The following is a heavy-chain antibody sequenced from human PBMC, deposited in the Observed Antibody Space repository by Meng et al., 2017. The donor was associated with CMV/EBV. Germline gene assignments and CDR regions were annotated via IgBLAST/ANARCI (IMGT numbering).Heavy chain of an antibody. CDR2: IPYDGSNK. V-gene: IGHV3-30*04. D-gene: IGHD2-2*01. CDR3: ARDVVPAALRYYYYGMDV. CDR1: GFTFSSYA. Sequence: GESLKISCAASGFTFSSYAMHWVRQAPGKGLEWVAVIPYDGSNKYYADSVKGRFTISRDNSKNTLYLQMNSLRAEDTAVYYCARDVVPAALRYYYYGMDVWGQGTTVTVSS. J-gene: IGHJ6*02.